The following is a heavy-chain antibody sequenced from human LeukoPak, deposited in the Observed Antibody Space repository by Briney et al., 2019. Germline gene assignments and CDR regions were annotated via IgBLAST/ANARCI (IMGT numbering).Heavy chain of an antibody. D-gene: IGHD5-18*01. J-gene: IGHJ4*02. CDR2: IYYSGST. CDR1: GGSISSSRYY. V-gene: IGHV4-39*01. CDR3: ARLGRIQLWDFDY. Sequence: SETLSLTCTVSGGSISSSRYYWGWLRQPPGKGLEWIGSIYYSGSTYYNPSLKSRVTISVDTSKNPFSLKLSSVTAADTAVYYCARLGRIQLWDFDYWGQGTLVTVSS.